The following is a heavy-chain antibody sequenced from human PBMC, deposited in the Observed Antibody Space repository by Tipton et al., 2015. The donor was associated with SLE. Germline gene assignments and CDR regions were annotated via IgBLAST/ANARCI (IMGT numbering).Heavy chain of an antibody. CDR3: ARVSSDTAMVFDY. Sequence: QLVQSGPEVKKPGASVKVSCKASGYTFSSYAMSWVRQAPGKGLEWVSYISSSSSYTNYADSVKGRFTISRDNAKNSLYLQMNSLRAEDTAVYYCARVSSDTAMVFDYWGQGTLVTVSS. CDR2: ISSSSSYT. V-gene: IGHV3-11*05. CDR1: GYTFSSYA. D-gene: IGHD5-18*01. J-gene: IGHJ4*02.